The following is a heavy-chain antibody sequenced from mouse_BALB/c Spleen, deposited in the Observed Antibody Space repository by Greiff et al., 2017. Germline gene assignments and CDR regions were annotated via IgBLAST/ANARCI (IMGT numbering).Heavy chain of an antibody. Sequence: EVQVVESGGGLVQPGGSRKLSCAASGFTFSSFGMHWVRQAPEKGLEWVAYISSGSSTIYYADTVKGRFTISRDNPKNTLFLQMTSLRSEDTAMYYCARSTIYYDYDAWFAYWGQGTLVTVSA. CDR1: GFTFSSFG. J-gene: IGHJ3*01. V-gene: IGHV5-17*02. D-gene: IGHD2-4*01. CDR3: ARSTIYYDYDAWFAY. CDR2: ISSGSSTI.